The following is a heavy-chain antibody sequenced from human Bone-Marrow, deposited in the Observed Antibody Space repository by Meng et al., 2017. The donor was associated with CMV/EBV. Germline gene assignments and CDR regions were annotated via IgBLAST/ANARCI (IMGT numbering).Heavy chain of an antibody. CDR2: IIPIFGTA. D-gene: IGHD1-26*01. Sequence: SVKVSCKASGGTFSSYAISWVRQAPGQGLEWMGGIIPIFGTANYAQKFQGRVTITTDESTSTAYMELSSLRSEDTAVHYCARTFYVGGGAFDIWGQGTMVTVSS. J-gene: IGHJ3*02. V-gene: IGHV1-69*05. CDR3: ARTFYVGGGAFDI. CDR1: GGTFSSYA.